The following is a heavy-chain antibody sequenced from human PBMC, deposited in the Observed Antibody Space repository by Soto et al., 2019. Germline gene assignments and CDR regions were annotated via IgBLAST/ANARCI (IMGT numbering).Heavy chain of an antibody. Sequence: QLQLQESGQRLVKPSETLSLTCTVSGGSISRGSFYWGWIRQSPGKGLEWIGSIYKSGSTQYNPSLKSRLTISVDTAKNQVSLHLSSLTAAETAVYYCARLMWETPQRGAVDVWGQWTTVTVSS. CDR2: IYKSGST. CDR1: GGSISRGSFY. V-gene: IGHV4-39*01. J-gene: IGHJ6*02. CDR3: ARLMWETPQRGAVDV. D-gene: IGHD1-26*01.